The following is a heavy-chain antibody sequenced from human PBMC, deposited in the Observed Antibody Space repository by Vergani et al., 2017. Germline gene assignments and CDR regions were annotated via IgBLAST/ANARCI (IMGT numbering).Heavy chain of an antibody. J-gene: IGHJ3*02. CDR3: ASPEYSSSADERAFDI. CDR2: IYYSGST. D-gene: IGHD6-6*01. Sequence: QLQLQESGPGLVKPLETLSLTCTVSGGSISSSSYYWGWIRQPPGKGLEWIGSIYYSGSTYYNPSLKSRVTISVDTSKNQFSLKLSSVTAADTAVYYCASPEYSSSADERAFDIWGQGTMVTVSS. CDR1: GGSISSSSYY. V-gene: IGHV4-39*01.